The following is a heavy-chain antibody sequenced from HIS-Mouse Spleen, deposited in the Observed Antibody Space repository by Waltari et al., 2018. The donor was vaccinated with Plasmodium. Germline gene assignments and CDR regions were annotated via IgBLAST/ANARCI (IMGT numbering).Heavy chain of an antibody. V-gene: IGHV4-39*01. D-gene: IGHD4-4*01. Sequence: QLQLQESGPGLVQPSETLSLPCPFSVGSISTSSYSWGWIRQPPGKGLEWIGSIYYSGSTYYNPSLKSRVTIAVDTSKNQFSLKLSSVTAADTAVYYCASLPRVEEVTTPFYYYYYGMDVWGQGTTVTVSS. CDR3: ASLPRVEEVTTPFYYYYYGMDV. CDR2: IYYSGST. CDR1: VGSISTSSYS. J-gene: IGHJ6*02.